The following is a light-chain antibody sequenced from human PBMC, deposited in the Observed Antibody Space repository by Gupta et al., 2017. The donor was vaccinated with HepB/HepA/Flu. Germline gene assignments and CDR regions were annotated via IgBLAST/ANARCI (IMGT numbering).Light chain of an antibody. CDR2: WAS. J-gene: IGKJ4*01. Sequence: DIVMTQSPASLGVSLGERATINCKSSQSGLDNSNNKNYLAWYQQKPGQPPKLLIYWASTRESGVPDRFSGSGSGTDFTLTISSLQTEDVAVYYCHQYYNTPPTFGGGTKVEIK. CDR3: HQYYNTPPT. CDR1: QSGLDNSNNKNY. V-gene: IGKV4-1*01.